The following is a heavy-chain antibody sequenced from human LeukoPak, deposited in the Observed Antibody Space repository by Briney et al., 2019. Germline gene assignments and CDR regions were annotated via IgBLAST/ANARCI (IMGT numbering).Heavy chain of an antibody. V-gene: IGHV4-4*09. J-gene: IGHJ4*02. Sequence: PSETLSLTCTVSGGSLSGFHWTWIRQPPGKGLEWIGNIYFTGRTKITPSLDSRVTMSVDTSQSHFSLRLTSVTAADTAVYYCARRLAQTYFFDYWAREPWSPPPQ. CDR1: GGSLSGFH. CDR3: ARRLAQTYFFDY. CDR2: IYFTGRT. D-gene: IGHD6-19*01.